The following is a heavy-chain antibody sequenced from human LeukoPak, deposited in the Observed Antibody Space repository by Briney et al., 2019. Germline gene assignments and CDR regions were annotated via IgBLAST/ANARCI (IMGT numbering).Heavy chain of an antibody. Sequence: KASETLSLTCAVYGGSFSGYYWSWIRQPPGKGLEWIGYIYYSGSIYYNPSLKSRVTMSVDTSKNQFSLKLSSVTAVDTAVYYCARNLEDGYTGAFDIWGQGTMVTVSS. V-gene: IGHV4-34*01. CDR3: ARNLEDGYTGAFDI. CDR2: IYYSGSI. D-gene: IGHD5-24*01. CDR1: GGSFSGYY. J-gene: IGHJ3*02.